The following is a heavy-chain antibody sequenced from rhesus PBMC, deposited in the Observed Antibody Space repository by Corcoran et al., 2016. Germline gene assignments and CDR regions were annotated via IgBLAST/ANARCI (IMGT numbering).Heavy chain of an antibody. CDR2: ISWNDNK. D-gene: IGHD4-29*01. CDR3: ARITVTTTYSLDS. V-gene: IGHV2-95*01. CDR1: GFSISTTGIG. J-gene: IGHJ6*01. Sequence: QVTLKESGPALVKPTQTLTLTCALSGFSISTTGIGVGWTRQPPGKALEWLANISWNDNKAYNTSLKSRLTISRDTSKNQVVLIMTNMDPVDTATYFCARITVTTTYSLDSWGQGVVVTVSS.